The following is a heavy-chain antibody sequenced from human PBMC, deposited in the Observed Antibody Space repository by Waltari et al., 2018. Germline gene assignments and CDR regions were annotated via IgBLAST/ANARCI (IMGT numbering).Heavy chain of an antibody. V-gene: IGHV3-74*01. Sequence: EVRLEESGGGLVQPGGSLRLSCAASGFAFSSYWMHWVRQAPGKGLVWVSRIDDDWSGTTYADYVMGRFTISRDNAKNTVYLEMNSLRAEDTAVYYCSRSPAGYSRSDYWGQGTLVTVSS. CDR1: GFAFSSYW. J-gene: IGHJ4*02. CDR2: IDDDWSGT. CDR3: SRSPAGYSRSDY. D-gene: IGHD5-18*01.